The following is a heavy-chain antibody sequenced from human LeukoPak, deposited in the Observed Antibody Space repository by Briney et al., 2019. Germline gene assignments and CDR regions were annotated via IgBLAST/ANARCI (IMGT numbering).Heavy chain of an antibody. CDR3: VKDRRYSSNWYYFDY. CDR1: GFTFSSYG. D-gene: IGHD6-13*01. V-gene: IGHV3-64D*09. J-gene: IGHJ4*02. CDR2: ISSNGGST. Sequence: GGSLRLSCSASGFTFSSYGMHWVRQAPGKGLEYVSAISSNGGSTYYADSVKGRFTISRDNSKNTLYLQMSGLRAEDTAVYYCVKDRRYSSNWYYFDYWGQGTLVIVSS.